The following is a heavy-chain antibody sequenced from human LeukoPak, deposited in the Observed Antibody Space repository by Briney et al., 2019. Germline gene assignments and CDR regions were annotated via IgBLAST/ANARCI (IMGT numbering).Heavy chain of an antibody. J-gene: IGHJ6*03. CDR1: GGTFSSYA. Sequence: SVKVSCKASGGTFSSYAISWVQQAPGQGLEWMGGIIPILGIANYAQKFQGRVTITADKSTSTAYMELSSLRSEDTAVYYCAREGQGYYDSSGYGAYYYYYYMDVWGKGTTVTVSS. V-gene: IGHV1-69*10. CDR2: IIPILGIA. CDR3: AREGQGYYDSSGYGAYYYYYYMDV. D-gene: IGHD3-22*01.